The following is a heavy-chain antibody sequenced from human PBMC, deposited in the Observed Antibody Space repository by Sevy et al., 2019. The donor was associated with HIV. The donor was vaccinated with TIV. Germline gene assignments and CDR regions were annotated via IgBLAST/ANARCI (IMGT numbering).Heavy chain of an antibody. CDR3: ARDRVAYCSGGSCYSGGWFDP. Sequence: GGSLRLSCAASGFTFSSYAMHWVRQAPGKGLEWVAVISYDGSNKYYSNSVKGPFTIPRDNSKNTLYLQMNSLRAEDTAVYSCARDRVAYCSGGSCYSGGWFDPWGQGTLVTVSS. CDR1: GFTFSSYA. V-gene: IGHV3-30*04. D-gene: IGHD2-15*01. J-gene: IGHJ5*02. CDR2: ISYDGSNK.